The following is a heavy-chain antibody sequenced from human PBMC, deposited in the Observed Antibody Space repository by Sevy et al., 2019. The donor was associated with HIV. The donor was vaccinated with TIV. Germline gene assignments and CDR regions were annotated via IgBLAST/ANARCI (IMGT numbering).Heavy chain of an antibody. J-gene: IGHJ4*02. CDR1: GFTFSKYS. CDR3: AREGCSKPHDY. V-gene: IGHV3-23*01. D-gene: IGHD2-2*01. CDR2: LSFACGRI. Sequence: WGSLRLSCVASGFTFSKYSMSWVRQTPGKGLEWVETLSFACGRINYADSVKGRFTMSRDDSRKTFYLQMDSLRAEDTAIYYCAREGCSKPHDYWGQGTLVTVSS.